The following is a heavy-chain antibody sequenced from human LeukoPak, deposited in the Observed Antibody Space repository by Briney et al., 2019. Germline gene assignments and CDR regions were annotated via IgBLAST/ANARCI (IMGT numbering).Heavy chain of an antibody. V-gene: IGHV3-48*01. CDR2: ISSSSSTI. CDR1: GFTFSSYS. CDR3: ARAAGGNHP. J-gene: IGHJ5*02. D-gene: IGHD2/OR15-2a*01. Sequence: GGSLRLSCAASGFTFSSYSMNWVRQAPGKGLEWVSYISSSSSTIYYADSVKGRLTISRDNAKNSLYLQMNSLRAEDTAVYHCARAAGGNHPWGQGTLVTVSS.